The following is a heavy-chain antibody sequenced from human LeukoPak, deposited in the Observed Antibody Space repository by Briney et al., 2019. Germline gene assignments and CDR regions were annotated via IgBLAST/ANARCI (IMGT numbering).Heavy chain of an antibody. J-gene: IGHJ6*04. V-gene: IGHV1-18*01. CDR2: ISAYNGNT. D-gene: IGHD3-3*01. CDR3: ARPSYYDFWSGSPLDV. CDR1: GYTFTSYG. Sequence: ASVKVSCKASGYTFTSYGISWVRQAPGQGLEWMGWISAYNGNTNYAQKLQGRVTMTTDTSTSTAYMELRSLRSDDTAVYYCARPSYYDFWSGSPLDVWGKGTTVTVSS.